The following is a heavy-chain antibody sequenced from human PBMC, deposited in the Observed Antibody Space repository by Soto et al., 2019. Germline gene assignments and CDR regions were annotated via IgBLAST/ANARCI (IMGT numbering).Heavy chain of an antibody. D-gene: IGHD3-10*01. CDR1: GYIFTSQG. CDR2: ISTYNGNP. V-gene: IGHV1-18*01. CDR3: ARGRNRAIDY. J-gene: IGHJ4*02. Sequence: QIQLVQSGAEVKKPGASVKVSCKASGYIFTSQGISWVRQAPGQGLEWMGWISTYNGNPNYAQKLQGRVTMTTNTSTTTAFLELKSLTSDDTAVYYCARGRNRAIDYWGQGTPVIVSS.